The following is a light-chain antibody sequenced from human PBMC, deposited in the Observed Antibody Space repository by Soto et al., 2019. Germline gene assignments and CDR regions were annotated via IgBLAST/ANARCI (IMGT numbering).Light chain of an antibody. V-gene: IGKV1-5*03. CDR3: QQYNSYSQFT. CDR2: KAS. J-gene: IGKJ3*01. Sequence: DIQMTQSPSTLSASVGDRVTITCRASQSINSWLAWYQQKPGKAPKLLIYKASTLESAVPSMFSGSGSGTEFTLTISCLQPDDFATYYCQQYNSYSQFTFGPGTKVDIK. CDR1: QSINSW.